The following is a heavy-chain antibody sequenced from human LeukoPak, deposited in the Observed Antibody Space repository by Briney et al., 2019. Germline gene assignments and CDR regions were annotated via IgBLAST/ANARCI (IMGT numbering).Heavy chain of an antibody. V-gene: IGHV1-2*02. CDR1: GYTFTVYY. J-gene: IGHJ6*02. D-gene: IGHD3-3*01. CDR3: ARFLVSTYYYYGMDV. Sequence: GASVKVSCKASGYTFTVYYMHWVRQAPGQGLEWMGWINPNSGGTNYAQKFQGRVTMTRDTSISTAYMELSRLRSDDTAVYYCARFLVSTYYYYGMDVWGQGTTVTVSS. CDR2: INPNSGGT.